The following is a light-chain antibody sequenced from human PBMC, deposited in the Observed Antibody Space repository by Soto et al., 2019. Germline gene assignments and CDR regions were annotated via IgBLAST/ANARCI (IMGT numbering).Light chain of an antibody. CDR2: AAS. CDR3: QQNYSPPIT. Sequence: DMQMTQSPSSLSGSVGVRGTITGRARQSISSYLNCYTQKTGKAPKLRTYAASSLQSGVPSRFTGIVSGTDSTLPITRLTNEDRENAYGQQNYSPPITFGQGT. CDR1: QSISSY. J-gene: IGKJ5*01. V-gene: IGKV1-39*01.